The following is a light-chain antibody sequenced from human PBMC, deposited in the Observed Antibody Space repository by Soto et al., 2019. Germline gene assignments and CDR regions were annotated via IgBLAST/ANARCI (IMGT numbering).Light chain of an antibody. V-gene: IGLV1-40*01. Sequence: QSVRTQPPSVSGAPGQRVTISCTGSGSNIGAGYDIHWYQQVPGTAPKPLIYANTNRASGVPDRFSGSKSGTSASLAITGLQAEDEADYYCQSYDTSLSGYVFGPGTKLTVL. CDR1: GSNIGAGYD. CDR3: QSYDTSLSGYV. CDR2: ANT. J-gene: IGLJ1*01.